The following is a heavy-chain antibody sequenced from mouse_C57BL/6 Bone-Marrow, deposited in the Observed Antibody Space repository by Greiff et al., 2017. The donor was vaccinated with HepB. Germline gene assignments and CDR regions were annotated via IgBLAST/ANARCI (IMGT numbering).Heavy chain of an antibody. CDR2: INYDGSST. J-gene: IGHJ1*03. D-gene: IGHD1-1*01. V-gene: IGHV5-16*01. Sequence: EVMLVESEGGLVQPGSSLKLSCTASGFTFSDYYMAWVRQVPEKGLEWVANINYDGSSTYYLDSLKSRFIISRDNAKNILYLQMSSLKSEDTATYYCARDRHYGSRGRYFDVWGTGTTVTVSS. CDR3: ARDRHYGSRGRYFDV. CDR1: GFTFSDYY.